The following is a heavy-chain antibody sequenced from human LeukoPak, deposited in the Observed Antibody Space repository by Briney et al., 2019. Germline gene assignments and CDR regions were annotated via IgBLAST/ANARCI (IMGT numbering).Heavy chain of an antibody. D-gene: IGHD3-10*01. V-gene: IGHV4-61*02. J-gene: IGHJ6*03. CDR2: IYTSGST. Sequence: PSETLSLTCTVSGGSISSSSYYWGWIRQPAGKGLEWIGRIYTSGSTNYNPSLKSRVTISVDTSKNQFSLKLSSVTAADTAVYYCARSTMVRGVSPYYYYMDVWGKGTTVTISS. CDR1: GGSISSSSYY. CDR3: ARSTMVRGVSPYYYYMDV.